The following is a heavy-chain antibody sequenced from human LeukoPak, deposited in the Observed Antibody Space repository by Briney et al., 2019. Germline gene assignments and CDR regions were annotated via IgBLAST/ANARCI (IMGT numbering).Heavy chain of an antibody. CDR1: GGSFSGYY. J-gene: IGHJ4*02. Sequence: SETLSLTCAVYGGSFSGYYWSWIRQPPGKGLEWIGEINHSGSTNYNPSLKSRVTISVDTSKNQFSLKLSSVTAADTAVYYCARGISSGWYEPFGYWGQGTLVTVSS. CDR3: ARGISSGWYEPFGY. CDR2: INHSGST. D-gene: IGHD6-19*01. V-gene: IGHV4-34*01.